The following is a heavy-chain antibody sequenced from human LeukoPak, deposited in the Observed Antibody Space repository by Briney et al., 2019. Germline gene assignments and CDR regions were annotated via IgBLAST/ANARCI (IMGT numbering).Heavy chain of an antibody. J-gene: IGHJ4*02. CDR2: IRSKGYGGTT. Sequence: PGGSLRLSCTGSGFTFGDYAVSWFRQAPGKGLEWVGFIRSKGYGGTTEYAASVKGRFTISRDDSKSIAYLQMNSLKTEDTAVYYCAKGGDDSYYSNYDHWGQGTLVTVPS. CDR1: GFTFGDYA. V-gene: IGHV3-49*03. CDR3: AKGGDDSYYSNYDH. D-gene: IGHD2-15*01.